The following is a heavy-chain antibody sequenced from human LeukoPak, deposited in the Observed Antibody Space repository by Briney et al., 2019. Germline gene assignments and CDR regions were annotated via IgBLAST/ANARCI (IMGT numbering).Heavy chain of an antibody. CDR3: ARDRGYSSGWGLH. D-gene: IGHD6-19*01. V-gene: IGHV3-7*01. Sequence: GGSLRLSCAASGFTFSGYWMSWVRQAPGKGLEWVANIKQDGSEKYYVDSVKGRFTISRDNAKNSLYLQMNSLRAEDTAVYYCARDRGYSSGWGLHWGQGTLVTVSS. CDR1: GFTFSGYW. J-gene: IGHJ1*01. CDR2: IKQDGSEK.